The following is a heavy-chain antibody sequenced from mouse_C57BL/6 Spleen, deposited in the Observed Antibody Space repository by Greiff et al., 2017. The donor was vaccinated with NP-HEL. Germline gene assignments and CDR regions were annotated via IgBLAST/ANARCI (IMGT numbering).Heavy chain of an antibody. CDR3: AGTYYGSSHWYFDV. Sequence: QVQLQQPGAELVKPGASVKLSCKASGYTFTSYWMHWVKQRPGRGLEWIGRIDPNSGGTKYTEKFKSKATLTGDKPSSTAYMQLSSLTSEDSAVYYCAGTYYGSSHWYFDVWGTGTTVTVSS. CDR1: GYTFTSYW. D-gene: IGHD1-1*01. V-gene: IGHV1-72*01. CDR2: IDPNSGGT. J-gene: IGHJ1*03.